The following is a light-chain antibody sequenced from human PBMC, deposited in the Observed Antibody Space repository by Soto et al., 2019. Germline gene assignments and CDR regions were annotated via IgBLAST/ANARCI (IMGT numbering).Light chain of an antibody. CDR1: QSVSSY. CDR3: QQYNNWPRT. J-gene: IGKJ1*01. Sequence: EIVLTHSPATLSLSPWEIATLSCRASQSVSSYLAWYQQKPGQAPRLLIYDASNRATGIPARFSGSGSGTEFTLTISSLQSEDFAVYYCQQYNNWPRTFGQGTKVDIK. CDR2: DAS. V-gene: IGKV3-11*01.